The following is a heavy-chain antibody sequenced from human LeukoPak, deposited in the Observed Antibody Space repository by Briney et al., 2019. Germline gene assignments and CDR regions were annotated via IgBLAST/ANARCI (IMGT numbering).Heavy chain of an antibody. CDR1: GFTVSSNY. V-gene: IGHV3-66*02. Sequence: QPGGSLRLSCAASGFTVSSNYMSWVRQAPGKGLEWGSVIYSGGSTYYADSVKGRFTISRDNSKNTLYLQMNSLRAEDTAVYYCARSPTKWELLFFDYWGQGTLVTVSS. CDR3: ARSPTKWELLFFDY. D-gene: IGHD1-26*01. J-gene: IGHJ4*02. CDR2: IYSGGST.